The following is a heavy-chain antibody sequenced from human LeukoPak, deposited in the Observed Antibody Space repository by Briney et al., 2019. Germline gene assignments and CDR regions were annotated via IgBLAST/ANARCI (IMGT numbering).Heavy chain of an antibody. CDR3: ARARGYSYGYSDY. J-gene: IGHJ4*02. Sequence: GGSLRLSCAASGFTFSSCSMNWVRQAPGKGLEWVSYISSSSSSIIDYADSVKGRFTISRDNAKNSLYLQMNSLRAEDTAVYYCARARGYSYGYSDYWGQGTLVTVSS. D-gene: IGHD5-18*01. CDR2: ISSSSSSII. CDR1: GFTFSSCS. V-gene: IGHV3-48*01.